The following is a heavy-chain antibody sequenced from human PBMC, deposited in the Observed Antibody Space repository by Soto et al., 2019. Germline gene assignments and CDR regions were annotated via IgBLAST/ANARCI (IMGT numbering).Heavy chain of an antibody. CDR2: ISYDGSNK. D-gene: IGHD3-10*01. CDR1: GFTFSSYG. V-gene: IGHV3-30*18. CDR3: AKDWPLYGSGSCIGDYYGMDV. J-gene: IGHJ6*02. Sequence: QVQLVESGGGVVQPGRSLRLSCAASGFTFSSYGMHWVRQAPGKGLEWVAVISYDGSNKYYADSVKGRFTISRDNSKNTLYPQMNSLRAEDTAVYYCAKDWPLYGSGSCIGDYYGMDVWGQGTTVTVSS.